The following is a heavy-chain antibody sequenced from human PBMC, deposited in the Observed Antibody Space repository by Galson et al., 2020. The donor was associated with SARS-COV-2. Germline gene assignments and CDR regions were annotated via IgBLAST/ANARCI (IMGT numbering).Heavy chain of an antibody. J-gene: IGHJ4*02. CDR1: GFTFSSYA. D-gene: IGHD1-26*01. CDR3: ARSRGGSYFSPWGY. CDR2: ISYDGSNK. V-gene: IGHV3-30-3*01. Sequence: GESLKISCAASGFTFSSYAMHWVRQAPGKGLEWVAVISYDGSNKYHADSVKGRFTISRDNSKNTLYLQMNSLRAEDTAVYYCARSRGGSYFSPWGYWGQGTLVTVSS.